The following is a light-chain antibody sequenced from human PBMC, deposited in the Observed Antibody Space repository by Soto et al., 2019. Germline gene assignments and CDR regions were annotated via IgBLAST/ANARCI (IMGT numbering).Light chain of an antibody. CDR1: QNLRSS. CDR2: GAS. V-gene: IGKV3-15*01. Sequence: VMTQSPATLSVSPGARATLSCRASQNLRSSLAWYQQKPGQAPRLLIYGASTRATGIPARFSGSGSGTEFTLTISSLQSEDFAVYYCQQYAGSRTFGQGTKL. CDR3: QQYAGSRT. J-gene: IGKJ1*01.